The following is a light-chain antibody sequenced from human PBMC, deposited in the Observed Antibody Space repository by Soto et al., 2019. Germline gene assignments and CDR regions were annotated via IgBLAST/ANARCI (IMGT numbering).Light chain of an antibody. J-gene: IGKJ1*01. CDR2: TAS. CDR1: QSIGRF. Sequence: DIQMTQSPSSLSASVGDRVTITCRASQSIGRFLNWYQQKPGKAPDLLIYTASNLESGVPSRFSGSGVGTDFTVTISSLQPEDFATYYCQQSFTTPWTFGQGTKVDIK. V-gene: IGKV1-39*01. CDR3: QQSFTTPWT.